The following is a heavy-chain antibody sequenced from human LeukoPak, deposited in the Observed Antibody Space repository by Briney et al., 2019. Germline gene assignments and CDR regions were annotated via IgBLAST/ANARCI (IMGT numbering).Heavy chain of an antibody. CDR2: FDPEDGET. J-gene: IGHJ4*02. Sequence: ASVKVSCKFSGYTLTELSMHWVRQAPGKGLEWMGGFDPEDGETIYAQKFQGRVTMTEDTSTDTAYMELRSLRSEDTAVYYCATALYGSGSYTPVYWGQGTLVTVSS. CDR1: GYTLTELS. D-gene: IGHD3-10*01. CDR3: ATALYGSGSYTPVY. V-gene: IGHV1-24*01.